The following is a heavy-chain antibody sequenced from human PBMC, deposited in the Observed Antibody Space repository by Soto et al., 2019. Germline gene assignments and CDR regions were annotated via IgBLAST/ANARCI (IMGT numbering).Heavy chain of an antibody. V-gene: IGHV3-23*01. CDR2: ISGSGGST. CDR3: AKEGRLLSWLEP. Sequence: QAPGKGLEWVSAISGSGGSTYYADSVKGRFTISRDNSKNTLYLQMNSLRAEDTAVYYCAKEGRLLSWLEPWGQGTLVLVSS. D-gene: IGHD3-10*01. J-gene: IGHJ5*02.